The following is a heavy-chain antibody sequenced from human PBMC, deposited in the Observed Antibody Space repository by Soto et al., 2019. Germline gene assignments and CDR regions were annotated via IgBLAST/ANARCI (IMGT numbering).Heavy chain of an antibody. CDR2: ISSSSSYT. CDR1: GFTFSDYY. J-gene: IGHJ4*02. D-gene: IGHD5-12*01. CDR3: ARDHHRYSGYDYVDY. Sequence: QVQLVESGGGLVKPGGSLRLSCAASGFTFSDYYMSWIRQAPGKGLEWVSYISSSSSYTNYADSVKGRFTISRDNAKNSLYLQMNSRRAEDTALYYCARDHHRYSGYDYVDYWGQGTRVTVSS. V-gene: IGHV3-11*05.